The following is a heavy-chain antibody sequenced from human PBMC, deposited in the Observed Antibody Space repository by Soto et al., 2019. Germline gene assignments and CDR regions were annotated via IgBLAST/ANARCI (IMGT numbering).Heavy chain of an antibody. CDR2: ISSSSSYI. Sequence: GGSLRLSCAASGFTFSSYSMNWVRQAPGKGLEWVSSISSSSSYIYYADSVKGRFTISRDNAKNSLYLQMNSLRAEDTAVYYCARDLSGYYPPYYSYGIDVWGQGTTVTVYS. D-gene: IGHD3-3*01. J-gene: IGHJ6*02. V-gene: IGHV3-21*01. CDR3: ARDLSGYYPPYYSYGIDV. CDR1: GFTFSSYS.